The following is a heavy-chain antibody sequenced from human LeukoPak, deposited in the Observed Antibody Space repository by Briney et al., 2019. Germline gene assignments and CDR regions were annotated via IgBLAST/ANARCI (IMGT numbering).Heavy chain of an antibody. D-gene: IGHD4-11*01. V-gene: IGHV3-33*01. J-gene: IGHJ4*02. CDR2: IWYDGSKK. CDR1: GFTFSGYG. CDR3: ARGRGNDYGNARHFDY. Sequence: GGSLRLSCAASGFTFSGYGMHWVRQAPGKGLEWVAVIWYDGSKKYYADSMKGRFTISRDNSKNTLWLQMDSLRAEDTAVYYCARGRGNDYGNARHFDYWGQGTVVTVSS.